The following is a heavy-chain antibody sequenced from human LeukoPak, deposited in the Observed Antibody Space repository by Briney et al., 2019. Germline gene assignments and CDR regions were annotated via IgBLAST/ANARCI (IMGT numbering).Heavy chain of an antibody. CDR3: ARDRGKYYYGSGYYMDV. D-gene: IGHD3-10*01. CDR1: GFTFSSYA. V-gene: IGHV3-30-3*01. J-gene: IGHJ6*03. Sequence: GGSLRLSCAASGFTFSSYAMHWVRQTPGKGLEWVAVISYDGSNKYYADSVKGRFTISRDNSKNTLYLQMNSLRAEDTAVYYCARDRGKYYYGSGYYMDVWGKGTTVTVSS. CDR2: ISYDGSNK.